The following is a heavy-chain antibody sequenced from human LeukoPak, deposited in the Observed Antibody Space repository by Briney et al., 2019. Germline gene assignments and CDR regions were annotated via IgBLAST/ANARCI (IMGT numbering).Heavy chain of an antibody. J-gene: IGHJ4*02. CDR2: TSHDGRKK. CDR3: VRGDSRDY. D-gene: IGHD3-22*01. Sequence: GGSLRLSCAASGFTFSHYVMFWVRQAPGKGLEWVAVTSHDGRKKYYADSVKGRFTISRDNAMQSLYLQMNSLRADDTAVYYCVRGDSRDYWGQGTLVTVSS. V-gene: IGHV3-30-3*01. CDR1: GFTFSHYV.